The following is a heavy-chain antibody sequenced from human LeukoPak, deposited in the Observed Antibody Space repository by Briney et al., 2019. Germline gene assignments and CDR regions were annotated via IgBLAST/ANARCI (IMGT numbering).Heavy chain of an antibody. D-gene: IGHD3-10*01. CDR2: IAYDGSNK. CDR1: GFTFGTHG. CDR3: AKDRSMVRGSLGY. J-gene: IGHJ4*02. Sequence: GGSLRLSCAASGFTFGTHGMHWVRQAPGKGLEWVAVIAYDGSNKYYADSVKGRFTISRDNSKNTLYLQMNSLRAEDTAVYYCAKDRSMVRGSLGYWGQGTLVTVSS. V-gene: IGHV3-30*18.